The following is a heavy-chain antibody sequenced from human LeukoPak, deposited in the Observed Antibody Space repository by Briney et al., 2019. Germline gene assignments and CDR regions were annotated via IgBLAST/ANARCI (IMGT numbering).Heavy chain of an antibody. D-gene: IGHD2-2*01. CDR3: AKDRGQLPTTRHLDDDY. CDR2: ISGSGGST. CDR1: GFTFSSYA. V-gene: IGHV3-23*01. Sequence: GGSLRLSCAASGFTFSSYAMSWVRQAPGKGLEWVSAISGSGGSTYYADSVKGRFSISRDNSKNTLYLQMNSLRAEDTAVYYCAKDRGQLPTTRHLDDDYWGQGTLVTVSS. J-gene: IGHJ4*02.